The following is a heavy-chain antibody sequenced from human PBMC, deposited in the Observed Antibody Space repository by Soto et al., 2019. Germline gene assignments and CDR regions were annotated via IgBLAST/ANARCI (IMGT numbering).Heavy chain of an antibody. CDR1: GDSISSHY. CDR2: IYYSGTT. CDR3: AREAMGQLDFYYYYMDV. V-gene: IGHV4-59*11. D-gene: IGHD5-18*01. Sequence: SETLSLTCTVSGDSISSHYWSWIRRPPGKGLEWIGYIYYSGTTNYNPSLKSRVTILVDTSKNQFSLKLNSVTAADTAVYYCAREAMGQLDFYYYYMDVSGKGTTVTVSS. J-gene: IGHJ6*03.